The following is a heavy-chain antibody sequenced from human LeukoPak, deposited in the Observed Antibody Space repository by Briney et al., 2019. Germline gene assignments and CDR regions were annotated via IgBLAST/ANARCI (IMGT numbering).Heavy chain of an antibody. CDR2: SRNKVNSYIT. V-gene: IGHV3-72*01. CDR3: TRATTDYSNKRSWLSGGSVYHYYIDV. Sequence: PGGSLRLSCAASGFTFSDHYMDWVRQAPGKGLEWVGRSRNKVNSYITEYAASVKDRFTISRDDSENSLYLQMNSLKTEDTAVYYCTRATTDYSNKRSWLSGGSVYHYYIDVWGKGTTVTVSS. J-gene: IGHJ6*03. CDR1: GFTFSDHY. D-gene: IGHD4-11*01.